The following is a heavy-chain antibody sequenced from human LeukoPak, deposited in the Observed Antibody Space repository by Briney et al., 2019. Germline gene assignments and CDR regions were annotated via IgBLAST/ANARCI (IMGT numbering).Heavy chain of an antibody. J-gene: IGHJ3*02. D-gene: IGHD3-10*01. V-gene: IGHV4-30-4*01. CDR2: IYYSGST. CDR1: GGSISSGDYY. CDR3: ARDLGVRGVGAHAFDI. Sequence: PSQTLSLTCTVSGGSISSGDYYWSWIRQPPGKGLEWIGYIYYSGSTYYNPYLKSRVTISVDTSKNQFSLKLDSVTVADTAVYYCARDLGVRGVGAHAFDIWGQGTMVTVSS.